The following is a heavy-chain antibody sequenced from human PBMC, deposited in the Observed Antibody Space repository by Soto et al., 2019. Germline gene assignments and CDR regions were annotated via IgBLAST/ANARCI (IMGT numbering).Heavy chain of an antibody. J-gene: IGHJ4*02. V-gene: IGHV1-18*01. D-gene: IGHD5-12*01. CDR2: ISAYNGNT. CDR3: ARDRRRVVASIGEFDY. Sequence: ASVKVSCKASGYTFTSYGISWVRQAPGQGLEWMGWISAYNGNTNYAQKLQGRVTMTRNTSTSTAYMELRSLRSDDTAVYYCARDRRRVVASIGEFDYWGQGTLVTVSS. CDR1: GYTFTSYG.